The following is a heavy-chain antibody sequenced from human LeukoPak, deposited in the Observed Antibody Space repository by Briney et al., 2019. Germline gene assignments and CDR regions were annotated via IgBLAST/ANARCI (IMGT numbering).Heavy chain of an antibody. CDR3: ARGWGYCSGGSCYVFDY. Sequence: SQTLSLTCAIPGDSVSSNSAAWNWIRQSPSRGLEWLGRTYYRSKWYNDYAVSVKSRISINPDTSKNRISLQLKSVTPEDTAVYYCARGWGYCSGGSCYVFDYWGQGTLVTVSS. CDR2: TYYRSKWYN. V-gene: IGHV6-1*01. J-gene: IGHJ4*02. D-gene: IGHD2-15*01. CDR1: GDSVSSNSAA.